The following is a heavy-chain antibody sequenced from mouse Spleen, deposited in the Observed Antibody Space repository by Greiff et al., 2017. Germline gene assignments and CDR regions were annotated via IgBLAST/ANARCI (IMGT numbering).Heavy chain of an antibody. V-gene: IGHV5-12-1*01. CDR2: ISSGGGST. J-gene: IGHJ2*01. CDR1: GFAFSSYD. CDR3: ARGGYYFDY. Sequence: EVKLMESGGGLVKPGGSLKLSCAASGFAFSSYDMSWVRQTPEKRLEWVAYISSGGGSTYYPDTVKGRFTISRDNAKNTLYLQMSSLKSEDTAMYYCARGGYYFDYWGQGTTLTVSS.